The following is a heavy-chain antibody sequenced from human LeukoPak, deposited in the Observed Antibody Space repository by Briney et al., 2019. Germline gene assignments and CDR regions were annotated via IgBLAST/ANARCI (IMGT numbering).Heavy chain of an antibody. CDR3: ARDRITMVRGKDYYYYYGMDV. Sequence: GGSLRLSCAASGFTVSSNYMSWVRQAPGKGLEWVSVIYSGGSTYYADSVKGRFTISRDNSKNTLYLQMNSLRAEDTAVYYCARDRITMVRGKDYYYYYGMDVWGQGTTVTVSS. CDR1: GFTVSSNY. CDR2: IYSGGST. D-gene: IGHD3-10*01. J-gene: IGHJ6*02. V-gene: IGHV3-53*01.